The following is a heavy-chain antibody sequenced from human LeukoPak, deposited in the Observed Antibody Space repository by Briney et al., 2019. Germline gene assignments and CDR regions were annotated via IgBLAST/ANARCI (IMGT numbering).Heavy chain of an antibody. Sequence: GGSLRLSCAASGFTFSSNAIHWVRQAPGKGVEWVAIISYDVTKTYYADSVKGRFTISRDNSKNTLYLQMNSLRPEDTAVYYCAGEDGIEYFGWFFDYWGQGTLVTVSS. CDR3: AGEDGIEYFGWFFDY. CDR1: GFTFSSNA. CDR2: ISYDVTKT. J-gene: IGHJ4*02. D-gene: IGHD3-9*01. V-gene: IGHV3-30*04.